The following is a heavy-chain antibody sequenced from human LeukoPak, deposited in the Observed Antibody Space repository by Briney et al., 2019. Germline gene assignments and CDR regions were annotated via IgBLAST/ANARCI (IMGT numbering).Heavy chain of an antibody. CDR3: ARDPARSPYYYGSGISGY. CDR1: GFTFSSYS. D-gene: IGHD3-10*01. V-gene: IGHV3-21*01. J-gene: IGHJ4*02. Sequence: GGSLRPSCAASGFTFSSYSMNWVRQAPGKGLEWVSSISSSSSYIYYADSVKGRFTISRDNAKSSLYLQMNSLRAEDTAVYYCARDPARSPYYYGSGISGYWGQGTLVTVSS. CDR2: ISSSSSYI.